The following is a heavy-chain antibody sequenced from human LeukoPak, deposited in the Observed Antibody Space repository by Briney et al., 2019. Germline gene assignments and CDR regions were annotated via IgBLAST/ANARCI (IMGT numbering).Heavy chain of an antibody. D-gene: IGHD7-27*01. V-gene: IGHV4-30-4*08. CDR3: ARVYFNWGNAFDI. J-gene: IGHJ3*02. CDR1: GGSISSGDYY. CDR2: IYYSGST. Sequence: SQTLSLTCTVSGGSISSGDYYWSWIRQPPGKGLEWIGYIYYSGSTYYNPSLKSLVTISVDTSKNQFSLKLSSVTAADTAVYYCARVYFNWGNAFDIWGQGTMVTVSS.